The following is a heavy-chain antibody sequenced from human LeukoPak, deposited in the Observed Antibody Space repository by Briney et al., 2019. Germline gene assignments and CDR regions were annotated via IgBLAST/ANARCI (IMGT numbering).Heavy chain of an antibody. Sequence: PGGSLRLSCAASGFTFSSYEMNWVRQAPGKGLEWVSYIGSSGSTIYYADSVKGRFTISRDNAKNSLYLQMNSLRAEDTAVYYCAPGGDYGDYYFDYWGQGTLVTVSS. CDR3: APGGDYGDYYFDY. D-gene: IGHD4-17*01. CDR1: GFTFSSYE. V-gene: IGHV3-48*03. J-gene: IGHJ4*02. CDR2: IGSSGSTI.